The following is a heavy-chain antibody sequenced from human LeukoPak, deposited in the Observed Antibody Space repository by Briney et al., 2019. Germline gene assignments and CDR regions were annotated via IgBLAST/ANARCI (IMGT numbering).Heavy chain of an antibody. Sequence: SETLSLTCTVSGGSISSYYWSWIRLPPGKGLEWIGYIYYSGSTNYNPSLKSRVTISVDTSKNQFSLKLSSVTAADTAVYYCARDFSATTVDAFDIWGQGTMVTVSS. CDR2: IYYSGST. J-gene: IGHJ3*02. D-gene: IGHD4-17*01. CDR1: GGSISSYY. V-gene: IGHV4-59*01. CDR3: ARDFSATTVDAFDI.